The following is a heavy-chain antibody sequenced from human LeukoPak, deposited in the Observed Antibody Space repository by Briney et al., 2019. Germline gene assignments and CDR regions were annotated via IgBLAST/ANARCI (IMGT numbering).Heavy chain of an antibody. CDR2: IYYSGST. D-gene: IGHD5-18*01. CDR3: ARDDPPNTAGDY. CDR1: GGSISSYY. Sequence: SETLSLTCTVSGGSISSYYWSWIRQPPGKGLEWIGYIYYSGSTNYNPSLKSRVTISVDTSKNQFSLKLSSVTAADTAVYYCARDDPPNTAGDYWGQGTLVTVSS. V-gene: IGHV4-59*01. J-gene: IGHJ4*02.